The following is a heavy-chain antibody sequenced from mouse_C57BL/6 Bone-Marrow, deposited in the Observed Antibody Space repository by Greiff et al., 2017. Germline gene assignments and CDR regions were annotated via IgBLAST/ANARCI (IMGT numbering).Heavy chain of an antibody. V-gene: IGHV1-59*01. D-gene: IGHD1-1*01. CDR2: IDPSDSYT. CDR1: GYTFTSYW. Sequence: VQLQQPGAELVRPGTSVKLSCKASGYTFTSYWMHWVKQRPGQGLEWIGVIDPSDSYTNYNQKFKGKATLTVDTSSSTAYMQLSSLTSEDSAVYYYAWGLATVVDTYAMGYWGQGTSVTVST. J-gene: IGHJ4*01. CDR3: AWGLATVVDTYAMGY.